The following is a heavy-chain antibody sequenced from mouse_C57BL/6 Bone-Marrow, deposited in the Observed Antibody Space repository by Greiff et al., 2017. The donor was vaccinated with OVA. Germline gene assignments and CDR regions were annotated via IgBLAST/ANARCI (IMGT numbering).Heavy chain of an antibody. CDR2: IYPRSGNT. CDR3: ASRYYDSSYVY. J-gene: IGHJ2*01. D-gene: IGHD1-1*01. V-gene: IGHV1-81*01. Sequence: QVQLKESGAELARPGASVKLSCKASGYTFTSYGISWVKQRTGQGLEWIGEIYPRSGNTYYNEKFKGKATLTADKSSSTAYMELRSLTSEDSAVYFCASRYYDSSYVYWGQGTTLTVSS. CDR1: GYTFTSYG.